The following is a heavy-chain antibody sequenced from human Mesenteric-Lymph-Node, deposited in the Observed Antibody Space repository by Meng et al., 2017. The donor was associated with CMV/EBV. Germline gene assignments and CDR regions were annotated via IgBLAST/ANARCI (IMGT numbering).Heavy chain of an antibody. D-gene: IGHD6-19*01. Sequence: GGSLRLSCAASGFTFRSYGMHWVRQAPGKGLEWVASIWYDGSHTYHADSVKGRFTISRDNSKNTLYLQMNSLRAEDTAVYYCARAFSGWANGMDVWGQGTTVTVSS. CDR2: IWYDGSHT. J-gene: IGHJ6*02. CDR1: GFTFRSYG. V-gene: IGHV3-30*02. CDR3: ARAFSGWANGMDV.